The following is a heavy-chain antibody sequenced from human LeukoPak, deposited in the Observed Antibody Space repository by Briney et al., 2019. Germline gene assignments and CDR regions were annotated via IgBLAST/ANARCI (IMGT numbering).Heavy chain of an antibody. V-gene: IGHV3-11*01. CDR1: GFTFSDYN. D-gene: IGHD5-24*01. CDR2: ISRSGSTK. J-gene: IGHJ4*02. Sequence: GSLRLSCAASGFTFSDYNMRWIRQAPGKGLEWVSSISRSGSTKYYADSVKGRFTISRDNAKNSLFLQMNSLRAENTAEYYCAKWLRVATTYFDYWGQGVLVTVSS. CDR3: AKWLRVATTYFDY.